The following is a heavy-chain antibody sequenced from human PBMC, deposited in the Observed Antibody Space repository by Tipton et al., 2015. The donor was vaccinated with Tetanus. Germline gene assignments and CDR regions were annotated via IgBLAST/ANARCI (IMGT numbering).Heavy chain of an antibody. CDR2: IYYSGNT. J-gene: IGHJ4*02. D-gene: IGHD5/OR15-5a*01. Sequence: TLSLTCSVSGGSISSGGYFWNWVRQHPGKGLEWIGYIYYSGNTYINPSLKSRVTMSVDTSKNQISLNLSSVTAADTAVYYCARLREIVSRSGWAFDYWGQGILVTVSS. CDR1: GGSISSGGYF. V-gene: IGHV4-31*03. CDR3: ARLREIVSRSGWAFDY.